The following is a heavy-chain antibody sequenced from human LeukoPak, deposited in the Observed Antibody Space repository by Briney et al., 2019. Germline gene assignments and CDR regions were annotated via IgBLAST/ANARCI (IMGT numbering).Heavy chain of an antibody. CDR3: ARVLLWFGEEGAFDI. CDR2: IKQDGSEK. V-gene: IGHV3-7*01. D-gene: IGHD3-10*01. Sequence: GGSLRLSCAASGFTFSSYWMSWVRQAPGKGLEWVANIKQDGSEKYYVDSVKGRFTISRDNAKNSLYLQVNSLRAEDTAVYYCARVLLWFGEEGAFDIWGQGTMVTVSS. J-gene: IGHJ3*02. CDR1: GFTFSSYW.